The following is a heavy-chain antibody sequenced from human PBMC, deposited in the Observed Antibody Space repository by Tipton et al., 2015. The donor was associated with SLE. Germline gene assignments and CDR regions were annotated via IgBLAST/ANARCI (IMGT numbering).Heavy chain of an antibody. CDR3: ARSYCSSTSCLYYFDY. V-gene: IGHV4-61*02. CDR2: FYSTGRT. CDR1: GGSISSGSYY. D-gene: IGHD2-2*01. J-gene: IGHJ4*02. Sequence: TLSLTCTVSGGSISSGSYYWSWIRQPAGGGLEWIGRFYSTGRTNNNPSLKSRVTISVDTSKNQFSLKLSSVTAADTAVYYCARSYCSSTSCLYYFDYRGQGTLVTVSS.